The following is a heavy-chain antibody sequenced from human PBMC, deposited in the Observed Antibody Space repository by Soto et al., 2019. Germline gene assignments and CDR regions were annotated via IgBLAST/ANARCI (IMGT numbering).Heavy chain of an antibody. J-gene: IGHJ4*02. Sequence: QVQLVQSGAEVKKPGASVKVSCKASGDTFTDYYIHWVRQAPGQGLEWMGTVNPSGGHTTYAQHFLGRMTMTRDTSTSPLYMELTILTSEDTAVYYCARGGHVVVVTAALDYWGQGTRVTVSS. CDR1: GDTFTDYY. V-gene: IGHV1-46*01. D-gene: IGHD2-21*02. CDR2: VNPSGGHT. CDR3: ARGGHVVVVTAALDY.